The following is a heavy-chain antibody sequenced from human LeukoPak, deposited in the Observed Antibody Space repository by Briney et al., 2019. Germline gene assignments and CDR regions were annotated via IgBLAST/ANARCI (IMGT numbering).Heavy chain of an antibody. D-gene: IGHD1-1*01. Sequence: GGSLRLSCAASTFTFSRFWMDWVRQAPGKGLEWVSRINSDVSSTNYADSVKGRFTISRDNSKNTVNVQLNSLRAEDTAVYYCAKFRGSERTVIDCWGQGTLVTVSP. CDR2: INSDVSST. CDR1: TFTFSRFW. J-gene: IGHJ4*02. CDR3: AKFRGSERTVIDC. V-gene: IGHV3-74*01.